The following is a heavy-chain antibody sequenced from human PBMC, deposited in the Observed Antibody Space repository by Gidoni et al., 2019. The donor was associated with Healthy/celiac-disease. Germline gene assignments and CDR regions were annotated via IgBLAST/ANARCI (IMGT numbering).Heavy chain of an antibody. V-gene: IGHV4-31*03. Sequence: QVQLQESGPGLVKPSQTLSLTCTVSGGSISSGGYYWSWIRQHPGKGLEWIGYIYYSGSPYYNPSLKSRVTISVDTSKNQFSLKLSSVTAADTAVYYCARLSGSLTHDYYYYMDVWGKGTTVTVSS. D-gene: IGHD1-26*01. J-gene: IGHJ6*03. CDR2: IYYSGSP. CDR3: ARLSGSLTHDYYYYMDV. CDR1: GGSISSGGYY.